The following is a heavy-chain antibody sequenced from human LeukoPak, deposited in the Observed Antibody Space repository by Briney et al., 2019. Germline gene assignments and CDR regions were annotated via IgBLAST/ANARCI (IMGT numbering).Heavy chain of an antibody. J-gene: IGHJ4*02. CDR1: GGSISSSSYY. D-gene: IGHD3-10*01. V-gene: IGHV4-39*07. CDR3: ASLLVLLWFGETHATPFDY. Sequence: PSETLSLTCTVSGGSISSSSYYWGCIRQPPGKELECIGSIYSGGSSYYNPSLKSRVTISVDTSNNQFSLKLSSVTAADTAVYYCASLLVLLWFGETHATPFDYWGQGTLVTVSS. CDR2: IYSGGSS.